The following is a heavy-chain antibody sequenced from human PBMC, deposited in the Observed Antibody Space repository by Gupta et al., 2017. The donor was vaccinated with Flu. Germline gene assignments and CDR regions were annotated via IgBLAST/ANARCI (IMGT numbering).Heavy chain of an antibody. V-gene: IGHV1-69*08. D-gene: IGHD3-3*01. Sequence: QVQLLQSGAEVKKPGSSVKVSCKASGGTFSRDNISWVRQAPGQGLEWMGRIILSLDIIKYAPKFQGRLTITADKATSTVYMELSSLTSDDTAVYYCAREIGVSDFDRWGQGTLVSVSS. J-gene: IGHJ4*02. CDR3: AREIGVSDFDR. CDR1: GGTFSRDN. CDR2: IILSLDII.